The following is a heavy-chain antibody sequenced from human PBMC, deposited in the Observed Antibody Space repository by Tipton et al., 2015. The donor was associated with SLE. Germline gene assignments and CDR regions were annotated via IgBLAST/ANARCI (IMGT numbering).Heavy chain of an antibody. CDR1: NGPINLYY. J-gene: IGHJ4*02. D-gene: IGHD3-22*01. Sequence: TLSLTCTVSNGPINLYYWSWIRQSPGKGLEYIGHVYYLGATNYSPSFESRVAMSVDTSKNQFSLRLRSVTAADTAVYYCARLAHYNSNWYLGVWGQGSLVTVSS. CDR2: VYYLGAT. CDR3: ARLAHYNSNWYLGV. V-gene: IGHV4-59*08.